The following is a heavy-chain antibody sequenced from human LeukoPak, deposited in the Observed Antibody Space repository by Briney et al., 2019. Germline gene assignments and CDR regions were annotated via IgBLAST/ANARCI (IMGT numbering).Heavy chain of an antibody. V-gene: IGHV3-7*01. CDR2: IRHDGNAK. CDR1: GFTFSSYA. J-gene: IGHJ4*02. D-gene: IGHD2-15*01. Sequence: GGSLRLSCAASGFTFSSYAMSWVRQAPGKGLEWVANIRHDGNAKNYVPSVRGRFTIPRDNAKNSLYLQMNSLTVEDTAVYYCATSHDSAGNDWGQGTLVTVSS. CDR3: ATSHDSAGND.